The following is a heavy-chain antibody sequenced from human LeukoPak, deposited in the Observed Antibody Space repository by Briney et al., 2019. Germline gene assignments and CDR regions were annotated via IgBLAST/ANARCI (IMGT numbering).Heavy chain of an antibody. D-gene: IGHD5-18*01. CDR2: ISSSGSTI. V-gene: IGHV3-11*01. CDR3: ARDRVELWLLEGVDY. CDR1: GFTFSDYY. J-gene: IGHJ4*02. Sequence: GGSLRLSCAASGFTFSDYYMSWIRQAPGKGLEWVSYISSSGSTIYYADSVKGRFTTSRDNAKNSLYLQMNSLRAEDTAVYYCARDRVELWLLEGVDYWGQGTLVTVSS.